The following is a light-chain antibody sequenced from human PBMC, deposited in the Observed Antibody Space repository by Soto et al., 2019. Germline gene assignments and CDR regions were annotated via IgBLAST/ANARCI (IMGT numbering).Light chain of an antibody. Sequence: EIVLTHSPGTLSLSPCERATLSFRASQSVSSFYLGWYQQKPGQAPRLLIYGASNRATGIPDRFSGSGSGTDFTLTISRLEPEDFAVYYCQQYGSSGTFGQGTKVDNK. CDR2: GAS. J-gene: IGKJ1*01. CDR1: QSVSSFY. CDR3: QQYGSSGT. V-gene: IGKV3-20*01.